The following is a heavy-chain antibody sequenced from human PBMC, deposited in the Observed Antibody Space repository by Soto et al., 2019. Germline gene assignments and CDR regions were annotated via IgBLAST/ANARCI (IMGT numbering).Heavy chain of an antibody. CDR3: ARGFVRAVAGTVGMDV. Sequence: SVKVSCKASGGTFSSYAISWVRQAPGQGLEWMGGIIPIFGTANYAQKFQGRVTITADESTSTAYMELSSLRSEDTAVYYCARGFVRAVAGTVGMDVWGQGTTVTAP. D-gene: IGHD6-19*01. CDR2: IIPIFGTA. CDR1: GGTFSSYA. J-gene: IGHJ6*02. V-gene: IGHV1-69*13.